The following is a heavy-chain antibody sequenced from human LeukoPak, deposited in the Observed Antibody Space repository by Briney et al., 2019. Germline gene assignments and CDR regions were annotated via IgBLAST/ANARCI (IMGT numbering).Heavy chain of an antibody. CDR1: GYTFTNFD. CDR3: ARGVSAGVDY. Sequence: ASVKVSCKTSGYTFTNFDINWVRQATGQGLEWMGWMNPVSGDTVYAQKFQGRVTMTRETSISTTYMELSSLRSEDTAVYYCARGVSAGVDYWGQGTLVTVSS. V-gene: IGHV1-8*01. D-gene: IGHD6-13*01. CDR2: MNPVSGDT. J-gene: IGHJ4*02.